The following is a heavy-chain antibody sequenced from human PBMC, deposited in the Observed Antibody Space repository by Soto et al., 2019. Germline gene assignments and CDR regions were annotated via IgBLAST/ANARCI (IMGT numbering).Heavy chain of an antibody. J-gene: IGHJ4*02. CDR2: ISYDGSNK. CDR3: ARGRITMIVVEHY. D-gene: IGHD3-22*01. CDR1: GFTFSSYA. Sequence: VQLVESGGGVVQPGRSLRLSCAASGFTFSSYAMHWVRQAPGKGLEWVAVISYDGSNKYYADSVKGRFTISRDNSKNTLYLQMNSLRAEDTAVYYCARGRITMIVVEHYWGQGTLVTVSS. V-gene: IGHV3-30-3*01.